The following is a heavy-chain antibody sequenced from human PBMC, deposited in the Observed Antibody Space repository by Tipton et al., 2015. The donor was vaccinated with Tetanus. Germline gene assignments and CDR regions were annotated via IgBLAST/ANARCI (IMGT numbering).Heavy chain of an antibody. V-gene: IGHV4-31*11. Sequence: GLVKPSQTLSVTCAVSGGSISSGGYYWSWIRQHPGKGLEWIGDIYNSGSTYYNPSLKSRVTILVDTTKNQFSLKLKSVTPGDTAMYYCVRDSGLGLDAFDIWGRGTMVTVSS. CDR3: VRDSGLGLDAFDI. CDR2: IYNSGST. CDR1: GGSISSGGYY. D-gene: IGHD3-16*01. J-gene: IGHJ3*02.